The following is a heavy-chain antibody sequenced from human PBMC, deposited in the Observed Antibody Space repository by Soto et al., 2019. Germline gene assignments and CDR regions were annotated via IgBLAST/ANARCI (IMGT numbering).Heavy chain of an antibody. CDR1: GFTFSSYG. D-gene: IGHD6-19*01. CDR2: ISYDGSNK. Sequence: GGSLRLSCAASGFTFSSYGMHWVRQAPGKGLEWVAVISYDGSNKYYADSVKGRFTISRDNSKNTLYLQMNSLRAEDTAVYYCAKVFGSGWFSYYFDYWGQGTLVTVSS. CDR3: AKVFGSGWFSYYFDY. J-gene: IGHJ4*02. V-gene: IGHV3-30*18.